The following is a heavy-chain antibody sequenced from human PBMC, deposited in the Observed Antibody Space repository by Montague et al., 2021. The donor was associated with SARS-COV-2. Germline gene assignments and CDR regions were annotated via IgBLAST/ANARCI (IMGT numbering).Heavy chain of an antibody. J-gene: IGHJ4*02. V-gene: IGHV4-31*03. Sequence: TLSLTCSVSGGSITSGGYYWTWIRQRPGGDLEWLGYLYYNGRTHYSPSLKSRASFSLDTSKNQFSLKLTSATATDSALYFCVSSPPGKQFQFDYWGQGALVTVSS. CDR1: GGSITSGGYY. D-gene: IGHD6-19*01. CDR2: LYYNGRT. CDR3: VSSPPGKQFQFDY.